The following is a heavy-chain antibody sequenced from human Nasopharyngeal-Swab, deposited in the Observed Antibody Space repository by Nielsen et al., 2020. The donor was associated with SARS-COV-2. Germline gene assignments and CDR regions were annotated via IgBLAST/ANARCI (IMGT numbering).Heavy chain of an antibody. D-gene: IGHD6-6*01. V-gene: IGHV3-11*01. Sequence: GGSLRLSCAASRFTFSDYYMSWIRQAPGKGLEWVSYISSSGSAIYYADSVKGRFTISRDNSKNSLYLQMNSLRTEDTALYYCAKDMGVAALDYWGQGTLVTVSS. CDR1: RFTFSDYY. CDR2: ISSSGSAI. CDR3: AKDMGVAALDY. J-gene: IGHJ4*02.